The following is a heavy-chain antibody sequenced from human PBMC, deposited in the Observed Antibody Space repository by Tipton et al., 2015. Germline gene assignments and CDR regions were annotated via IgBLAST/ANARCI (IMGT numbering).Heavy chain of an antibody. CDR2: ISHSGST. V-gene: IGHV4-38-2*02. Sequence: LSLTCTISTYSISRDSYWGWIRQPPGKGLEWIGAISHSGSTYYNPSLRSRVTISRDTSKNQFSLRLSSVTAADTAVYHCVRSSGHSGYGAFDYWGQGVLVIVSS. CDR3: VRSSGHSGYGAFDY. CDR1: TYSISRDSY. J-gene: IGHJ4*02. D-gene: IGHD5-12*01.